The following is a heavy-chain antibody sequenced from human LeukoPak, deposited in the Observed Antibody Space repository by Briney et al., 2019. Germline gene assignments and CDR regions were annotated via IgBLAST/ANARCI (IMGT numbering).Heavy chain of an antibody. Sequence: SQTLSLTCTVSGGSISSGGYYWSWIRQHPGTGLEWIGYIYYSGSTYYNPSLKSRVTISVDKSKNQFSLKLSSVTAADTAVYYCARVVRSGGRADYWGQGTLVTVSS. CDR2: IYYSGST. J-gene: IGHJ4*02. CDR3: ARVVRSGGRADY. V-gene: IGHV4-31*03. CDR1: GGSISSGGYY. D-gene: IGHD2-15*01.